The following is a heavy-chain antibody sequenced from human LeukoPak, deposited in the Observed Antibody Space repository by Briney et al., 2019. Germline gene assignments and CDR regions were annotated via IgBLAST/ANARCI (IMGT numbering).Heavy chain of an antibody. J-gene: IGHJ6*02. CDR2: IYSGGST. V-gene: IGHV3-53*01. Sequence: GGSLRLSCAASGFTVSSNYMSWVRQAPGKRLEWVSVIYSGGSTYYADSVKGRFTISRDNSKNTLYLQMNSLRAEDTAVYYCARDAQGHGMDVWGQGTTVTVSS. CDR3: ARDAQGHGMDV. CDR1: GFTVSSNY.